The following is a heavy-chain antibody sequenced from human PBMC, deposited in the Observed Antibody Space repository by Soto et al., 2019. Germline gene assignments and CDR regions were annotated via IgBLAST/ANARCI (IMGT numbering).Heavy chain of an antibody. Sequence: GESLKVSCAASGFTFSSYAMSWVRQAPGKGLEWVSAISGSGGSTYYADSVKGRFTISRDNSKNTLYLQMNSLRAEDTAVYYCAKGLPYSSGWYGWDYWGQGTLVTVSS. J-gene: IGHJ4*02. V-gene: IGHV3-23*01. CDR3: AKGLPYSSGWYGWDY. CDR2: ISGSGGST. CDR1: GFTFSSYA. D-gene: IGHD6-19*01.